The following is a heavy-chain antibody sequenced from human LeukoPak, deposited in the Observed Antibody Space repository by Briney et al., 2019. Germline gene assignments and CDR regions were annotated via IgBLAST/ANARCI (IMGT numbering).Heavy chain of an antibody. CDR3: ASRKVVTATYYYYGMDV. D-gene: IGHD2-21*02. V-gene: IGHV4-34*01. CDR1: GGSFSGYY. Sequence: PSETLSLTCAVYGGSFSGYYWCWIRQPPGKGLEWIGEINHSGSTNYNPSLKSRVTISVDTSKNQFSLKLSSVTAADTAVYYCASRKVVTATYYYYGMDVWGQGTTVTVSS. CDR2: INHSGST. J-gene: IGHJ6*02.